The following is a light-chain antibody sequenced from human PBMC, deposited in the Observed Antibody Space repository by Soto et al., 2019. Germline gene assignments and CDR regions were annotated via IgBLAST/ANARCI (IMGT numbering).Light chain of an antibody. CDR3: QQSDSYPHT. J-gene: IGKJ2*01. CDR2: DAS. Sequence: DIQMTQSPSTLSVSVGDRVTHTFRARQSISSWLAWYQQKPGKAPKLLIYDASNLESGVPSRFGGSGSGTEFSLTINSLQPDDFASYYCQQSDSYPHTFGQGTKVDIK. CDR1: QSISSW. V-gene: IGKV1-5*01.